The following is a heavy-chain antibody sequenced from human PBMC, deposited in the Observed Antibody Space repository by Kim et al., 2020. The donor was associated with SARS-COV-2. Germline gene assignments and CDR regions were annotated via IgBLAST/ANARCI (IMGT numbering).Heavy chain of an antibody. J-gene: IGHJ5*02. CDR1: GGSISSYY. CDR2: IYYSGST. D-gene: IGHD4-17*01. Sequence: SETLSLTCTVSGGSISSYYWSWIRQPPGKGLEWIGYIYYSGSTNYNPSLKSRVTISVDTSKNQFSLKLSSVTAADTAVYYCARGVLYGGNSRWFDPWGQGTLVTVSS. CDR3: ARGVLYGGNSRWFDP. V-gene: IGHV4-59*13.